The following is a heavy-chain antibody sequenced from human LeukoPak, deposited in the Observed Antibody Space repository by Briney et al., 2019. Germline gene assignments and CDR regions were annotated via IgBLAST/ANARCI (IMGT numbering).Heavy chain of an antibody. CDR3: ARDRFDYYGSGSYYPFDY. J-gene: IGHJ4*02. D-gene: IGHD3-10*01. V-gene: IGHV6-1*01. CDR1: GDSVSSNSAA. Sequence: SQTLSLTCAISGDSVSSNSAAWNWIRQSPSRGLEWLGRTYYRSKWYNDYAVSVKSRITINPDTSKNQFSLQQNSVTPEDTAVYYCARDRFDYYGSGSYYPFDYWGQGTLVTVSS. CDR2: TYYRSKWYN.